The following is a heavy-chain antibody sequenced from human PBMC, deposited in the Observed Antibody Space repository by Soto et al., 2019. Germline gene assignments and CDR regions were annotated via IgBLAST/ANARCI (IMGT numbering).Heavy chain of an antibody. V-gene: IGHV3-9*01. CDR2: ISWNSGSI. Sequence: GGSLRLSCAASGFTFDDYAMHWVRQAPGKGLEWVSGISWNSGSIGYADSVKGRFTISRDNAKNSLYLQMNSLRAEDTALYYCAKDINYTKPPLYYYYMDVWGKGTTVTVSS. CDR1: GFTFDDYA. CDR3: AKDINYTKPPLYYYYMDV. D-gene: IGHD4-4*01. J-gene: IGHJ6*03.